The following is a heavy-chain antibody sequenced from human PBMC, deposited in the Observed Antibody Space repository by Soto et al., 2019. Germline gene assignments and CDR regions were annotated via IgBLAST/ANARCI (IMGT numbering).Heavy chain of an antibody. Sequence: SETLSLTCAVSGGSINSGGYSWSWIRQPPGKGLEWIGYIYHSGSTYYNPSLKSRVTISVDRSKNQFSLKLSSVTAADTAVYYCARCGRDYYYYGMDVWGQGTTVTVSS. CDR1: GGSINSGGYS. D-gene: IGHD2-15*01. J-gene: IGHJ6*02. V-gene: IGHV4-30-2*01. CDR2: IYHSGST. CDR3: ARCGRDYYYYGMDV.